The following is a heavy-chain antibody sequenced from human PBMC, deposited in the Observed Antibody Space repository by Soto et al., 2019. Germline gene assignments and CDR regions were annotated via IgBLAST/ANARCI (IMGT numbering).Heavy chain of an antibody. CDR2: ISYSGNTV. J-gene: IGHJ4*02. CDR3: ETAKACGSPSSTDY. V-gene: IGHV3-48*03. Sequence: GSLRLSCVASGFTLRGYEMNWVRQAPGKGLEWVSYISYSGNTVEYADSVEGRFTISRDDARNSVYLQMNSLRAEDTAVYYCETAKACGSPSSTDYWGQGTLVTVSS. CDR1: GFTLRGYE. D-gene: IGHD6-6*01.